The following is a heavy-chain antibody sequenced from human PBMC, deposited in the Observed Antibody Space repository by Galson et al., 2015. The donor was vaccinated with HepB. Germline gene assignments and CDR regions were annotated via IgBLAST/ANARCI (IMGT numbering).Heavy chain of an antibody. CDR2: IYYSGST. D-gene: IGHD5-24*01. J-gene: IGHJ3*02. Sequence: QVQLQESGPGLVKPSETLSLTCTVSGGSISSYYWSWIRQPPGKGLEWIGYIYYSGSTNYNPSLKSRVTISVDTSKNQFSLKLSSVTAADTAVYYCASSEIGQDGYKELVIWGQGTMVTVSS. CDR3: ASSEIGQDGYKELVI. V-gene: IGHV4-59*08. CDR1: GGSISSYY.